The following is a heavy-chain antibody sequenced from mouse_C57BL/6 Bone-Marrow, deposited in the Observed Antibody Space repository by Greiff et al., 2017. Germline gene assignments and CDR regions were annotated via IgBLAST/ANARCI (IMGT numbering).Heavy chain of an antibody. J-gene: IGHJ3*01. CDR3: ARSLYGPAWFAY. CDR1: GYTFTSYW. CDR2: INPSSGYT. Sequence: VQLQQSGAELAKPGASVKLSCKASGYTFTSYWMPWVKQRPGQGLEWIGYINPSSGYTKYKQKFKDKGTLAADKSSSTAYMQLSSLTYEDSAVYYGARSLYGPAWFAYWGQGNRVTVSA. V-gene: IGHV1-7*01. D-gene: IGHD1-2*01.